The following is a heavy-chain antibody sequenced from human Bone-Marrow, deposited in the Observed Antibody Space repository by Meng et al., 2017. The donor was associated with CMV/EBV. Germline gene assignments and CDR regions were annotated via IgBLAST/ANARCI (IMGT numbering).Heavy chain of an antibody. CDR1: RFTFNDYA. Sequence: LSLTCAASRFTFNDYAMKWVRQAPGKGLEWVAKIKQDGSEEYYVDSVKGRFTISRDNAKNSLYLQMNSLRVEDTAVYYCARDKRRIDYWGQGTLVTVSS. V-gene: IGHV3-7*01. CDR2: IKQDGSEE. CDR3: ARDKRRIDY. J-gene: IGHJ4*02.